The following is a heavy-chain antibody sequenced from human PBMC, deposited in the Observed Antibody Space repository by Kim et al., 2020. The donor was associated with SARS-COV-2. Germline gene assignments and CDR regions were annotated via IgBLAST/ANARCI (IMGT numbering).Heavy chain of an antibody. V-gene: IGHV3-33*01. CDR2: IWYDGSNK. J-gene: IGHJ4*02. CDR3: ARGEVVTAIYIDY. Sequence: GGSLRLSCAASGFTFSSYGMHWVRQAPGKGLEWVAAIWYDGSNKYYADSVKGRFTISRDNSKNTLYLQMNSLRAEDTAVYYCARGEVVTAIYIDYWGQGTLVTVSS. CDR1: GFTFSSYG. D-gene: IGHD2-21*02.